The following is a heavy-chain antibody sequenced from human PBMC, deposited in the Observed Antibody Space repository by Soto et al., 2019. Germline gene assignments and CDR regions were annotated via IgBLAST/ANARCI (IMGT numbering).Heavy chain of an antibody. CDR1: GYSFTSYW. D-gene: IGHD2-15*01. J-gene: IGHJ4*02. Sequence: GESLKISCKGSGYSFTSYWIGWVRQMPGKGLEWMGIIYPGDSDTRYSPSFQGQVTISADKSISTAYLQWSSLKASDTAMYYCARHDPLGYCSGGSCYGIDYWGQGTLVTV. CDR2: IYPGDSDT. V-gene: IGHV5-51*01. CDR3: ARHDPLGYCSGGSCYGIDY.